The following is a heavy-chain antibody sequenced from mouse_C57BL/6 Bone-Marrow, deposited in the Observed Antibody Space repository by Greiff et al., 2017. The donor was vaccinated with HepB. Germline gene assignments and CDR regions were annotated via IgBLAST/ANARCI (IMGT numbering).Heavy chain of an antibody. J-gene: IGHJ2*01. Sequence: EVQVVESGGDLVKPGGSLKLSYAASGFTFSSYGMSWVRQTPDKRLEWVATISSGGSYTYYPDSVKGRFTITRDNAKNTLYLQMSSLKSEDTAMYYCARHPHYYGRSLDYWGQGTTLTVSS. D-gene: IGHD1-1*01. CDR2: ISSGGSYT. CDR1: GFTFSSYG. V-gene: IGHV5-6*01. CDR3: ARHPHYYGRSLDY.